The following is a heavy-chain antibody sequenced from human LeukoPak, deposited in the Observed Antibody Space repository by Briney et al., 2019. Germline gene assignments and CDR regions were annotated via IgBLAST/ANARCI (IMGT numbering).Heavy chain of an antibody. D-gene: IGHD3-16*02. J-gene: IGHJ4*02. V-gene: IGHV4-34*01. CDR3: ARHDRITFGGVIVRGYYFDY. Sequence: PSETPSLTCAVYGGSFSDYYWSWIRQPPGKGLEWIGEINHSGSTNYNPSLKSRVTISVDTSKNQFSLKLSSVTAADTAVYYCARHDRITFGGVIVRGYYFDYWGQGTLVTVSS. CDR2: INHSGST. CDR1: GGSFSDYY.